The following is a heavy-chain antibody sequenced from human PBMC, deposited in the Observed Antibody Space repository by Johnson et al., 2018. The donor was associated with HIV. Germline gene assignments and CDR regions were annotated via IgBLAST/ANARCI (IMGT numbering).Heavy chain of an antibody. J-gene: IGHJ3*02. V-gene: IGHV3-66*01. CDR1: GFTVSSNY. Sequence: VQLVESEGGLVQPGGSLRLSCAASGFTVSSNYMSWVRQAPGKGLEWVSVIFSGGSTYYADSVNGRFTISRDNSKNTLYLQMNSLRAEDTALYYCARACRDGYTCDAFDIWGQGSMVTVSS. CDR3: ARACRDGYTCDAFDI. D-gene: IGHD5-24*01. CDR2: IFSGGST.